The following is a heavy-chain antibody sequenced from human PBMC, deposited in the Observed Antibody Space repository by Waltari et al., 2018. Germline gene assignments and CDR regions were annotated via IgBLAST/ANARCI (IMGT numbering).Heavy chain of an antibody. J-gene: IGHJ2*01. CDR3: ARDTFYNWYFDL. CDR2: SYSGGST. Sequence: EVQLVESGGGLIQPGGSLRLSCAASGFTVSSNYMSWVRQAPGKGLGWVSVSYSGGSTYDADSVKGRFTISRDNSKNTLYLQMNSLRAEDTAVYYCARDTFYNWYFDLWGRGTLVTVSS. V-gene: IGHV3-53*01. CDR1: GFTVSSNY.